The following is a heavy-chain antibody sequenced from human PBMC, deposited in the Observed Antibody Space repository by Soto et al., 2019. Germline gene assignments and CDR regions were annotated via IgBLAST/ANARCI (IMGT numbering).Heavy chain of an antibody. Sequence: GGSLRLSCAASGFTFSNAWMSWVRQAPGKGLEWVGRIKSKTDGGTTDYAAPVKGRFTISRDDSKNTLYLQMNSLKTEEPAVYYCTTVVPPPGQYYDYIWGSYRPYYYYYYMDVWGKGTTVTVSS. CDR1: GFTFSNAW. D-gene: IGHD3-16*02. CDR3: TTVVPPPGQYYDYIWGSYRPYYYYYYMDV. CDR2: IKSKTDGGTT. J-gene: IGHJ6*03. V-gene: IGHV3-15*01.